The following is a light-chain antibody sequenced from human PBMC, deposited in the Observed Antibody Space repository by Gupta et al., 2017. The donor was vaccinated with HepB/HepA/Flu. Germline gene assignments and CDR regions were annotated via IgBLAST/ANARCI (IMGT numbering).Light chain of an antibody. V-gene: IGKV3-20*01. J-gene: IGKJ1*01. CDR2: GAS. CDR1: QGVSKNY. CDR3: QQYGSSPVT. Sequence: EIVLTQSPGTLSLSPGERATLSCRASQGVSKNYLAWYQQNPGQAPRLLIYGASSRATGIPDRFSGSGCGTDFTLTIIRVEPEDFAVYYCQQYGSSPVTFGQGTKVEIK.